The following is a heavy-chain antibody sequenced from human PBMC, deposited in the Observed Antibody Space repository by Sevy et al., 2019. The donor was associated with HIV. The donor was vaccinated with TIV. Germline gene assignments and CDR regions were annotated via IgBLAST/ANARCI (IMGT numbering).Heavy chain of an antibody. CDR3: ARDSELRFLEWLLYRLGGWFDP. CDR2: IWYDGSNK. CDR1: GFTFSSYG. Sequence: GGSLRLSCAASGFTFSSYGMHWVRQAPGKGLEWVAVIWYDGSNKYYADSVKGRFTISRDNSKNTLYLQMNSLRAEDTAGYYCARDSELRFLEWLLYRLGGWFDPWGQGTLVTVSS. J-gene: IGHJ5*02. V-gene: IGHV3-33*01. D-gene: IGHD3-3*01.